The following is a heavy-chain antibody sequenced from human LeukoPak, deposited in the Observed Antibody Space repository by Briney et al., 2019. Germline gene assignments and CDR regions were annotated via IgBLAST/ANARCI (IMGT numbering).Heavy chain of an antibody. CDR3: AKEPKAWGSHWFDP. D-gene: IGHD7-27*01. V-gene: IGHV3-9*01. J-gene: IGHJ5*02. CDR1: GFTFDDYA. CDR2: ISWNSGSI. Sequence: GGSLRLSCAASGFTFDDYAMHWVRQAPGKGLEWVSGISWNSGSIGYADSVKGRFTISRDNAKNSLYPQMNSLRAEDTALYYCAKEPKAWGSHWFDPWGQGTLVTVSS.